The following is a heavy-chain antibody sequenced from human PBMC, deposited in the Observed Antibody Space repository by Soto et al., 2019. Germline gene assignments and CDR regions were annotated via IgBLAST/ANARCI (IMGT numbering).Heavy chain of an antibody. V-gene: IGHV3-21*01. CDR2: ISSSASYM. D-gene: IGHD5-18*01. Sequence: XVSLRLSCATSGFTFSRWEMNWVRQAPGKGLEWVSFISSSASYMYYADSVKGRFTISRDNSKKSLYLQMNSLRADDTAVYYCARECVDTATSITIPSDYWGQGALVTVSS. CDR1: GFTFSRWE. CDR3: ARECVDTATSITIPSDY. J-gene: IGHJ4*02.